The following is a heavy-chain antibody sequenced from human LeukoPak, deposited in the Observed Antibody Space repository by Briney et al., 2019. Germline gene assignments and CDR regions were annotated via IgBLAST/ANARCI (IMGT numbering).Heavy chain of an antibody. D-gene: IGHD2-2*01. CDR3: ARGGPTGVVVPAAIGSFDP. Sequence: AASVKVSCKASGYTFTSYYMHWVRQAPGQGLEWMGIINPSGGSTSYAQKFQGRVTMTRDTSTSTVYMELSSLRSEDTAVYYCARGGPTGVVVPAAIGSFDPWGQGTLVTVSS. CDR2: INPSGGST. J-gene: IGHJ5*02. CDR1: GYTFTSYY. V-gene: IGHV1-46*01.